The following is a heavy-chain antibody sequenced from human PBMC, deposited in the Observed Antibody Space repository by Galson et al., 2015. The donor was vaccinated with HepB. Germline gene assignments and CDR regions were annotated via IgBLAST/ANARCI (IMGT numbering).Heavy chain of an antibody. D-gene: IGHD6-19*01. J-gene: IGHJ3*02. V-gene: IGHV1-69*13. Sequence: SVKVSCKASGGTFSSYAISWVRQAPGQGLEWMGGIIPIFGTANYAQKFQGRVTITADESTSTAYMELSSLRSEDTAVYYCARGSRSIAVAGLPNYSGGDAFDIWGQGTMVTVSS. CDR2: IIPIFGTA. CDR1: GGTFSSYA. CDR3: ARGSRSIAVAGLPNYSGGDAFDI.